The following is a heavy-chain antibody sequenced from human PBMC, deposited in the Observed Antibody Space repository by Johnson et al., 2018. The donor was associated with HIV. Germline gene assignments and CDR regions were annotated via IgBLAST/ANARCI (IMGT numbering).Heavy chain of an antibody. CDR3: ARESSNWENAFDI. J-gene: IGHJ3*02. Sequence: VQLVESGGGLVQPGGSLRLSCTASRFTFATYWMSWVRQAPWKGLEWVANIKQDGSEKYYVDSVKGRFTISRDNAKNSLYLQMNSLRAEDTAVYYCARESSNWENAFDIWGQGTMVTVSS. CDR2: IKQDGSEK. D-gene: IGHD4-11*01. CDR1: RFTFATYW. V-gene: IGHV3-7*01.